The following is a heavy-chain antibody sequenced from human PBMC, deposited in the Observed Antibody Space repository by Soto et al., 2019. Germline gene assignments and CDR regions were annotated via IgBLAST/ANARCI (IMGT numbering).Heavy chain of an antibody. CDR3: APTTGTTSPFDF. CDR1: GYTFTAHA. V-gene: IGHV1-3*01. CDR2: MNADNGNT. Sequence: QVHLVQSGPEVKKPGASVKVSCKTSGYTFTAHAMLWVRQAPGQRLEWMGWMNADNGNTKYSQNFQGRAPLPGEPSASPAYMDLSSLPPEAPVVYFCAPTTGTTSPFDFWGQGTRATVSS. D-gene: IGHD4-17*01. J-gene: IGHJ4*02.